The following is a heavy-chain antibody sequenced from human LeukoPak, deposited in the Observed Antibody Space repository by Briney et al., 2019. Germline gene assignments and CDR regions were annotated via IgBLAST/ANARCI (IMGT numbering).Heavy chain of an antibody. CDR3: AKGSSGYFFDL. CDR1: GFIFNNYG. V-gene: IGHV3-23*01. CDR2: ISNDGGGT. J-gene: IGHJ4*02. D-gene: IGHD3-22*01. Sequence: GGSLRLSCVASGFIFNNYGLVWVRQAPGKGLEWVSAISNDGGGTTYADFVKGRFSVSRDNSKNTLFLQINSLRAEDTALYYCAKGSSGYFFDLWGQGTLVTVSS.